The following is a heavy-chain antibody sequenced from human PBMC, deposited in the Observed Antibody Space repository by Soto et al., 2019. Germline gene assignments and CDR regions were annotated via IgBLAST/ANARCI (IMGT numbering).Heavy chain of an antibody. CDR2: IYYSGST. CDR3: ARGMGVATIPDFDY. Sequence: TLSLPCTVSGGSVSSGCYYWSWIRQHPGKGLEWIGYIYYSGSTYYNPSLKSRVTISVDTSKNQFSLKLSYVTAADTAVYYCARGMGVATIPDFDYWGQGTLVTVSS. CDR1: GGSVSSGCYY. D-gene: IGHD5-12*01. J-gene: IGHJ4*02. V-gene: IGHV4-31*03.